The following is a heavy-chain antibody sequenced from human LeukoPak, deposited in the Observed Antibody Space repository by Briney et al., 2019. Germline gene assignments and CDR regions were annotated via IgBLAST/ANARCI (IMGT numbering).Heavy chain of an antibody. V-gene: IGHV1-46*01. CDR1: GYIFTSYY. CDR2: INPSGGST. CDR3: ARDRAVAGFRFDY. J-gene: IGHJ4*02. Sequence: ASVKVSCKASGYIFTSYYMHWVRQAPGQGLEWMVVINPSGGSTTYAQKFQGRVTMTRDTSTSTLYMELSSLRSEDTAVYYCARDRAVAGFRFDYWGQGTLVTVSS. D-gene: IGHD6-19*01.